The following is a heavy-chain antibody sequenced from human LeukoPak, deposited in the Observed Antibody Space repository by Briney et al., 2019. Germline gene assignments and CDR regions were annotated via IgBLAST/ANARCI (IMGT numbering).Heavy chain of an antibody. CDR1: GFTFSSYA. CDR2: ISYDGSNK. Sequence: XXSLRLSCAASGFTFSSYAMHWVRQAPGKGLEWVAVISYDGSNKYYADSVKGRFTISRDNSKNTLYLQMNSLRAEDTAVYYCARARELLRAFGDWGQGTLVTVSS. D-gene: IGHD1-26*01. J-gene: IGHJ4*02. CDR3: ARARELLRAFGD. V-gene: IGHV3-30*01.